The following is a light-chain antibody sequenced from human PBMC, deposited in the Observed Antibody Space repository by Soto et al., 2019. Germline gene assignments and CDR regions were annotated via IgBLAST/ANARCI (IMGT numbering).Light chain of an antibody. Sequence: EIVLTQSPATLSLSPGERATLSCRASQSVSIYLAWYQQKPGQAPRLLIYDASNRATGIPVRFSGSGSGTDFTLTISSLEPEDFAVYYRLQRINWPLTFGQGTRLEIK. V-gene: IGKV3-11*01. CDR2: DAS. CDR3: LQRINWPLT. CDR1: QSVSIY. J-gene: IGKJ5*01.